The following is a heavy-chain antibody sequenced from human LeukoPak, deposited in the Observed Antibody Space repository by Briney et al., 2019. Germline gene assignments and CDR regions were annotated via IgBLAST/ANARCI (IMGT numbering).Heavy chain of an antibody. CDR3: ISPYCMNATGYSYYDY. CDR2: IYPGDSDT. CDR1: VYRFTNYW. J-gene: IGHJ4*02. Sequence: PGESLKISCKGSVYRFTNYWIGWVRQKPGRNLERMGIIYPGDSDTIYRPSFYDQGTLSADKSSTTAYRQWSSLKASDTAMYYCISPYCMNATGYSYYDYWGKGTMVTVSS. D-gene: IGHD2-21*01. V-gene: IGHV5-51*01.